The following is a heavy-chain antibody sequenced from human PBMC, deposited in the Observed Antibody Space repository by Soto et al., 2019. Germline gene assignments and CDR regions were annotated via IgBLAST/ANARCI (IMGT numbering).Heavy chain of an antibody. J-gene: IGHJ4*02. Sequence: QVKLVQSGAEVKKPGASVKVSCKASGYTFTNYGISWVRQAPGQGLEWMGWISAYTGNTNYAQKLQGRVTMTTDTSTSTAYREMTGVTSDDTAVYYCARDIAVTGTDYWGQGTLVTVSS. CDR2: ISAYTGNT. CDR1: GYTFTNYG. V-gene: IGHV1-18*01. D-gene: IGHD6-19*01. CDR3: ARDIAVTGTDY.